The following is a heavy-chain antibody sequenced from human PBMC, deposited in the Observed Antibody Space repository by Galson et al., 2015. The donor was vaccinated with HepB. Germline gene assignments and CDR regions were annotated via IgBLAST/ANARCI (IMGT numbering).Heavy chain of an antibody. CDR2: IKQDGSEK. CDR3: ARDGGIAAAGIGAFDI. V-gene: IGHV3-7*03. Sequence: SLRLSCAASGFTFSSYWMSWVRQAPGKGLEWVANIKQDGSEKYYVDSVKGRFTISRDNAKNSLYLQMNSLRAEDTAVYYCARDGGIAAAGIGAFDIWGQGTMVTVSS. J-gene: IGHJ3*02. D-gene: IGHD6-13*01. CDR1: GFTFSSYW.